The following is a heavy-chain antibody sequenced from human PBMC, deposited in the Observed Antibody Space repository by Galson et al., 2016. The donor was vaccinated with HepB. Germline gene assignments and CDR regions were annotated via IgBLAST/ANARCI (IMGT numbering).Heavy chain of an antibody. CDR1: GDSISSDNW. Sequence: ETLSLTCTVSGDSISSDNWWNWVRQPPGKGLEWIGQIHQSGTTNCNPSPKSRVTISLDKSKNQFSLKLTSVTAADTALYYCAREYCSGGSCYGFDYWGQGTLATVSS. D-gene: IGHD2-15*01. V-gene: IGHV4-4*02. J-gene: IGHJ4*02. CDR3: AREYCSGGSCYGFDY. CDR2: IHQSGTT.